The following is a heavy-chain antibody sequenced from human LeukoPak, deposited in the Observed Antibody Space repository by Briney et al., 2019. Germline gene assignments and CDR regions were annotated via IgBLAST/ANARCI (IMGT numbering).Heavy chain of an antibody. Sequence: GGALRLSCAASGFAFSSYAMSWVRQAPGKGLEWVSTISSSGGSTYYADSVKGRFTVSRDNSKSTVFLQMNSLRAEDTAVSYCAKDLGRDGYEIFDYWGQGTLVTVSS. V-gene: IGHV3-23*01. D-gene: IGHD5-24*01. J-gene: IGHJ4*02. CDR1: GFAFSSYA. CDR2: ISSSGGST. CDR3: AKDLGRDGYEIFDY.